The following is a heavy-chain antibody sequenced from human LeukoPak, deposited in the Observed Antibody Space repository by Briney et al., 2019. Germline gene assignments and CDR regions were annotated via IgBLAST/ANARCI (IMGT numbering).Heavy chain of an antibody. CDR2: ISSSSSTI. D-gene: IGHD6-13*01. CDR3: ARGQQLVSY. V-gene: IGHV3-48*01. J-gene: IGHJ4*02. Sequence: GGSLRLSCAASGFTFSSYSMNWVRQAPGKGLEWVSYISSSSSTIYYADSVKGRFTISRDNAKNSLYLQMNSLRAEDTAVYYCARGQQLVSYWGQGTLATVSS. CDR1: GFTFSSYS.